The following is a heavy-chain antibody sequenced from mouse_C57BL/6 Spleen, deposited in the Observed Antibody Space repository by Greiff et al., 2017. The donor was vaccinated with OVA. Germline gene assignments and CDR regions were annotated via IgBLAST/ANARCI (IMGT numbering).Heavy chain of an antibody. D-gene: IGHD2-2*01. CDR3: TRGDYGYDNFDY. CDR2: ISSGGDYI. CDR1: GFTFSSYA. J-gene: IGHJ2*01. V-gene: IGHV5-9-1*02. Sequence: DVQLVESGEGLVKPGGSLKLSCAASGFTFSSYAMSWVRQTPEKRLEWVAYISSGGDYIYYADTVKGRFTISRDNARNTLYLQMSSLKSEDTAMYYCTRGDYGYDNFDYWGQGTTLTVSS.